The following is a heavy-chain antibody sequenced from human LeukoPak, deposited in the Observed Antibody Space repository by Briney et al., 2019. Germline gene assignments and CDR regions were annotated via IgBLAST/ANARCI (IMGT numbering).Heavy chain of an antibody. CDR3: ASNCGGDCWGWFDP. D-gene: IGHD2-21*02. CDR2: IIPIPGIA. Sequence: SVKVSCKASGGTFSSYAISWVRQAPGPGLGWMGRIIPIPGIANYAQKFQGRVTITADKSTSTAYMELSSLRSEDTAVYYCASNCGGDCWGWFDPWGQGTLVTVSS. V-gene: IGHV1-69*04. CDR1: GGTFSSYA. J-gene: IGHJ5*02.